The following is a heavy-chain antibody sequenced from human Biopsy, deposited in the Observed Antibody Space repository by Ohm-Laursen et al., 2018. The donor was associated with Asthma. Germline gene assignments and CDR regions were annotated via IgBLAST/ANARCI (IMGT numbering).Heavy chain of an antibody. J-gene: IGHJ2*01. CDR1: GGSVSSDKYY. D-gene: IGHD2-15*01. CDR2: ISYSGST. Sequence: SDTLSLTCSVSGGSVSSDKYYWSWIRQPPGKGLAWVSYISYSGSTDYNPSLKSRLTISMDTSKNQFSLKLSSVTAADTAVYYCARVPTTLRYFDLWGRGALVTVSS. V-gene: IGHV4-61*01. CDR3: ARVPTTLRYFDL.